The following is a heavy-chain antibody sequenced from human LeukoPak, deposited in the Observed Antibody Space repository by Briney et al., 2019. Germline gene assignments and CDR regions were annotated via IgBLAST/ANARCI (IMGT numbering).Heavy chain of an antibody. J-gene: IGHJ4*02. CDR1: GFTFSSYS. V-gene: IGHV3-21*01. CDR3: ASELYCSSTSCYIFDY. CDR2: ISSSSSYI. D-gene: IGHD2-2*02. Sequence: NPGGSLRLSCAASGFTFSSYSMNWVRQAPGKGLEWVSSISSSSSYIYYADSVKGRFTISRDNAKNSLYLQMNCLRAEDTAVYYCASELYCSSTSCYIFDYWGQGTLVTVSS.